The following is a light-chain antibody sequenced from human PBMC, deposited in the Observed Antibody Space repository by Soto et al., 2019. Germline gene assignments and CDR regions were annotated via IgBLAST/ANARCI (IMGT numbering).Light chain of an antibody. Sequence: DIQMTQSPSSLSATVEDRVTIACQASQDISNYLNWYQQKPGKAPKLLIYDASNLETGFPSRFSGSVSGTDFIFSFSCLLPEYIATYYCQQYDNLLTFGGGTKVDIK. J-gene: IGKJ4*01. V-gene: IGKV1-33*01. CDR3: QQYDNLLT. CDR1: QDISNY. CDR2: DAS.